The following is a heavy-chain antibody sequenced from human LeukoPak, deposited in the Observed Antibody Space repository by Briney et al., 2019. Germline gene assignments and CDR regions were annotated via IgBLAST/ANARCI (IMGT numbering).Heavy chain of an antibody. D-gene: IGHD3-9*01. CDR2: IRGSGGGT. CDR3: TTVWVLTGYYNTLYFDY. V-gene: IGHV3-23*01. Sequence: PGGSLRLSCAASGFTSSSYAMSWVRQAPGEGLEWVSAIRGSGGGTYYADSVRGRFTITRDNSKNTLYLQMNSLRAEDTAVYYCTTVWVLTGYYNTLYFDYWGQGTLVTVSS. CDR1: GFTSSSYA. J-gene: IGHJ4*02.